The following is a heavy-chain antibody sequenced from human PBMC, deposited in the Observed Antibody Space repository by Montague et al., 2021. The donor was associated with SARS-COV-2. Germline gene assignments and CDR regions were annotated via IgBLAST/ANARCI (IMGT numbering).Heavy chain of an antibody. D-gene: IGHD2-2*01. Sequence: CAISGDSVSSTSAARNWIRQSPSRGLEWLGRTYFTSKWSSEYALSVKSRLIISPDTSKNQFSLRLMSVTPDDTAVYYCARAYCSSTSCYPIDYWGQGTLVTVSS. CDR3: ARAYCSSTSCYPIDY. CDR1: GDSVSSTSAA. V-gene: IGHV6-1*01. CDR2: TYFTSKWSS. J-gene: IGHJ4*02.